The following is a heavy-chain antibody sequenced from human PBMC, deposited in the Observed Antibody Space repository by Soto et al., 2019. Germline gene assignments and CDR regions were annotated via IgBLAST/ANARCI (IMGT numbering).Heavy chain of an antibody. CDR3: ASVEMAAYF. D-gene: IGHD6-19*01. J-gene: IGHJ4*02. Sequence: QVQLVESGGGVVQPGRSLRLTCAASGFTFSNYGMHWVRQAPGKGLEWVAVISYDGSYKHSGDSVKGRFTISRDNSKNTLYLQMNSLRPEDTAIYYCASVEMAAYFWGQGTLVTVSS. CDR1: GFTFSNYG. V-gene: IGHV3-30*03. CDR2: ISYDGSYK.